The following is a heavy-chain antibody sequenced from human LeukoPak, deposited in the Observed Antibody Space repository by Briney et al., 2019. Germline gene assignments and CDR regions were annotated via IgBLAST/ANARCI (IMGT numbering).Heavy chain of an antibody. CDR2: IIPIFGTA. J-gene: IGHJ4*02. D-gene: IGHD2-15*01. Sequence: GASVKVSCKASGGTFSSYATSWVRQAPGQGLEWMGGIIPIFGTANYAQKFQGRVTITADESTSTAYMELSSLRSEDTAVYYCASPPSHCSGGSCYPATGVTYFDYWGQGTLVTVSS. CDR1: GGTFSSYA. V-gene: IGHV1-69*01. CDR3: ASPPSHCSGGSCYPATGVTYFDY.